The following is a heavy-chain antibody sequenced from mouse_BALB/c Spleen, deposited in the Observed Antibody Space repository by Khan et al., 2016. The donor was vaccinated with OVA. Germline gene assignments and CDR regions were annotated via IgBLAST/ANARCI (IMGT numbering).Heavy chain of an antibody. D-gene: IGHD1-3*01. CDR1: GFNINDYY. Sequence: VQLKQSGAELVKAGASVKLSCKASGFNINDYYIHWVKQRPEQGLEWIGRIDPANGNTKYDPKFQGKATITTNKSSNTAYLHLNSLTSEDTAVYYCGRASGKGWGQDTTLTVFS. J-gene: IGHJ2*01. CDR3: GRASGKG. V-gene: IGHV14-3*02. CDR2: IDPANGNT.